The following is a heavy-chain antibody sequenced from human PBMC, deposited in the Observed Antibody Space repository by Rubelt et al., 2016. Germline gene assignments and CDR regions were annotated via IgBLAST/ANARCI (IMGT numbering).Heavy chain of an antibody. V-gene: IGHV4-39*01. Sequence: QLQLQESGPGLVKPSETLSLTCSVSGGSISSVGYYWDWIRQPPGKGLEWIGSIYYSGSTFYTPSLAGRVTMSVEPSKSPFSLKLSSVTAADTAVYYCARHQTSSWFDPWGQGTLVTVSS. CDR3: ARHQTSSWFDP. CDR2: IYYSGST. J-gene: IGHJ5*02. CDR1: GGSISSVGYY.